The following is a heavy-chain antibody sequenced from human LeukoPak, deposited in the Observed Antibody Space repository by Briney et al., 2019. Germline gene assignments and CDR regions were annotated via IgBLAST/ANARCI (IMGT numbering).Heavy chain of an antibody. Sequence: GASVKVSCKASGYSFTNYGISWVRQAPGQGLEWMGWISSYNGNTNYTQNFQGRVTMTTDTSTSTAYMELRSLRSEDTAVYYCARGGYSSSSRFQHWGQGTLVTVSS. CDR1: GYSFTNYG. V-gene: IGHV1-18*01. D-gene: IGHD6-6*01. J-gene: IGHJ1*01. CDR2: ISSYNGNT. CDR3: ARGGYSSSSRFQH.